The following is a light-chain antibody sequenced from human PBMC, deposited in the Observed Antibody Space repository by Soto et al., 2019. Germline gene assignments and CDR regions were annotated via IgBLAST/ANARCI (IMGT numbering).Light chain of an antibody. CDR2: DAS. CDR3: QQYNSYSWT. Sequence: DIQMTQSPSTLSASVGDRVTITCRASQSISSWLAWYQQKPGKAPKLLIYDASSLESGVPSRFSGSGSGTEFTLTISILQPDDCATYYCQQYNSYSWTFGQGTKVEIK. J-gene: IGKJ1*01. CDR1: QSISSW. V-gene: IGKV1-5*01.